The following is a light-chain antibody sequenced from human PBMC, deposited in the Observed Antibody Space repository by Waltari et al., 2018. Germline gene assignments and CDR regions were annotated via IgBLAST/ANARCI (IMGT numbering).Light chain of an antibody. J-gene: IGLJ2*01. CDR2: NYR. Sequence: QSVLTQPPSVSGTPGQRVTISCSGSSSNIACNSVNRYQQVPGKAPKLLIYNYRQRPSGVSDRFSGTKSDSSASLAISGLRSEDEAHYYCATWDANLNGVVFGGGTKLTVL. CDR1: SSNIACNS. CDR3: ATWDANLNGVV. V-gene: IGLV1-44*01.